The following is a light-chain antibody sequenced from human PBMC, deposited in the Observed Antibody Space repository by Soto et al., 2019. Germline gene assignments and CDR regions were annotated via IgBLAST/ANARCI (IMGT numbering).Light chain of an antibody. V-gene: IGKV1-5*01. CDR2: DAS. CDR1: QSISSW. J-gene: IGKJ1*01. CDR3: QQYNSYPWT. Sequence: DIQMTQSPSTLSAAVGDRVTITCRASQSISSWLAWYQQKPWKAPKLLIYDASSLESGVPSRFSGSGSGTEFTLTSSRLQPDDFATYYCQQYNSYPWTFGQGTQVEIK.